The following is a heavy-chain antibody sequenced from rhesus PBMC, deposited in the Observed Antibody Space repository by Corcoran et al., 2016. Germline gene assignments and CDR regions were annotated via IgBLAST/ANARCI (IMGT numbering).Heavy chain of an antibody. J-gene: IGHJ4*01. D-gene: IGHD6-31*01. Sequence: QVQLQQWGEGLVKPSETLSLTCAVYGGSVSGSWWGWLRQPPGKGLEWIGRVRSGGSTNYNPSLKSRVTISIDTSKNQFSLKLNSVTAADTAVYYCARQGQRLAHFDYWGQGVLVTVSS. V-gene: IGHV4-160*01. CDR1: GGSVSGSW. CDR3: ARQGQRLAHFDY. CDR2: VRSGGST.